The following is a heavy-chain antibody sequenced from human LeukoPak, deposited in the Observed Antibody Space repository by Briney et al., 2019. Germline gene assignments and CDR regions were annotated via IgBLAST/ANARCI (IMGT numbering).Heavy chain of an antibody. V-gene: IGHV1-46*01. CDR2: INPSGGST. Sequence: ASVKVSCKASGYTFTSYYMHWVRQAPGRGLEWMGIINPSGGSTSYAQKFQGRVTMTRDTSTSTVYMELSSLRSEDTAVYYCARDQEVGDAFDIWGQGTMVTVSS. D-gene: IGHD1-26*01. CDR3: ARDQEVGDAFDI. CDR1: GYTFTSYY. J-gene: IGHJ3*02.